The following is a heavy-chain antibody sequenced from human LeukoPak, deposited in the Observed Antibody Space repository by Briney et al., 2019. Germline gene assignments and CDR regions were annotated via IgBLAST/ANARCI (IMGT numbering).Heavy chain of an antibody. Sequence: GESLRISCKGSGYSFTSYWISWVRQMPGKGLEWMGRIDPSDSYTNCSPSFQGHVTISADKSISTAYLQWSSLKASDTAMYYCASYPLPNCSGGSCYNWGQGTLVTVSS. D-gene: IGHD2-15*01. V-gene: IGHV5-10-1*01. CDR2: IDPSDSYT. CDR1: GYSFTSYW. CDR3: ASYPLPNCSGGSCYN. J-gene: IGHJ4*02.